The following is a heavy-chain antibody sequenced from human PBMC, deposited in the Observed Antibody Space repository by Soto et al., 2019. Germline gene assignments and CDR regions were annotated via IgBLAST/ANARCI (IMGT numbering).Heavy chain of an antibody. J-gene: IGHJ4*02. CDR3: ARDHPNYYDSSGYYGV. CDR1: GGTFRNYT. V-gene: IGHV1-69*04. CDR2: IIPVLAIV. Sequence: SVKVSCKASGGTFRNYTISWVRQAPGQGLERMGRIIPVLAIVNYAQKFQGRVTMTADTSTSTVYMELSSLTSEDTAVYYCARDHPNYYDSSGYYGVWGQGTPVTVSS. D-gene: IGHD3-22*01.